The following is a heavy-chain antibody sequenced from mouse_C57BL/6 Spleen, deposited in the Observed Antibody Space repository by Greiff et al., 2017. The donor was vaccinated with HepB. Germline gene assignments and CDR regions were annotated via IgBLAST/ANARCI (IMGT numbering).Heavy chain of an antibody. CDR2: IDPETGGT. Sequence: VQLQQSGAELVRPGASVTLSCKASGYTFTDYEMHWVKQTPVHGLEWIGAIDPETGGTAYNQKFKGKAILTADKSSSTAYMELRSLTSDDSAVYYCTRWGNWDYFDYWGQGTTLTVSS. D-gene: IGHD4-1*02. CDR1: GYTFTDYE. V-gene: IGHV1-15*01. CDR3: TRWGNWDYFDY. J-gene: IGHJ2*01.